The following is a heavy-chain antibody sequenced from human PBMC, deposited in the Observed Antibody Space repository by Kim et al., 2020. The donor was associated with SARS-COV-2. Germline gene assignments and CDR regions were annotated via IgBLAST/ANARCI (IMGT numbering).Heavy chain of an antibody. Sequence: YADTVNGRFTISRDISKNTLYLELNSLRADDTALYYCAKDRGVSDWPVFDSWGQGTLVTVSS. D-gene: IGHD2-21*02. V-gene: IGHV3-23*01. J-gene: IGHJ4*02. CDR3: AKDRGVSDWPVFDS.